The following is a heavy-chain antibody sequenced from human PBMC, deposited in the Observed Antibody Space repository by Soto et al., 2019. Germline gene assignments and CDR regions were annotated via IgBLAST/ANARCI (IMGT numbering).Heavy chain of an antibody. Sequence: ASVKVSCKVSGYTLTELSMHWVRQAPGKGLEWMGGFDPEHGETIYAQKFQGRVTMTEDTSTDTAYMELSSLRSEDTAVYYCATGLVLRFLEWSSHGRIYGMDVWGQGTTVTVSS. CDR1: GYTLTELS. J-gene: IGHJ6*02. V-gene: IGHV1-24*01. CDR2: FDPEHGET. D-gene: IGHD3-3*01. CDR3: ATGLVLRFLEWSSHGRIYGMDV.